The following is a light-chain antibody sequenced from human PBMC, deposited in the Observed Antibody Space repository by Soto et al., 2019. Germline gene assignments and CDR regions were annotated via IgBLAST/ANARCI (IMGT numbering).Light chain of an antibody. CDR3: SSNRGSSTLVV. Sequence: QSALTQPASVSGSPGQAITISCSGTSSDVGGYNYVSWYQQHPGKAPKLIIYDVSNRPSGISNRFSGSRAGNTASLTISGLQAEDEADYYCSSNRGSSTLVVFGGGTKVTVL. CDR2: DVS. V-gene: IGLV2-14*01. CDR1: SSDVGGYNY. J-gene: IGLJ2*01.